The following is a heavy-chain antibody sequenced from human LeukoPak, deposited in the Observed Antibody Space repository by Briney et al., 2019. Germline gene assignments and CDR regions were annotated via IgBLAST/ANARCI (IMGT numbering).Heavy chain of an antibody. CDR2: INHSGGTT. CDR1: GYTFIGYY. V-gene: IGHV1-46*01. J-gene: IGHJ3*02. Sequence: ASVKVSCKASGYTFIGYYMHWVRQAPGQGLQWMGIINHSGGTTSYGQKFQGRVTMTRDTSTSTVYMEVSSLRYEDTAVYYCARAPGPDVFDIWGQGTMVTVSS. CDR3: ARAPGPDVFDI.